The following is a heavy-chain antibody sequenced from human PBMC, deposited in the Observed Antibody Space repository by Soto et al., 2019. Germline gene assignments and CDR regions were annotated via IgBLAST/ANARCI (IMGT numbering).Heavy chain of an antibody. J-gene: IGHJ4*02. D-gene: IGHD3-22*01. V-gene: IGHV1-69*13. CDR2: IIPVFGAT. CDR1: GGTFNNFA. CDR3: ARGQYDYDSNAEDFDC. Sequence: SVKVSCKASGGTFNNFAVSWVRQAPGQGLEWMGRIIPVFGATYYAQKFQGRVTITADESTSTVYVELRSLRSEDTALYYCARGQYDYDSNAEDFDCWGQGTLLTVSS.